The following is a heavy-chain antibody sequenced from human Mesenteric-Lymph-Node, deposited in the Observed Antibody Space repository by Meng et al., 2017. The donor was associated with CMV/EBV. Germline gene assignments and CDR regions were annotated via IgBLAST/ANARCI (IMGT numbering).Heavy chain of an antibody. Sequence: GGSLRLSCAASGFTFSSYWMSWVRQAPGKGLEWVANIKQDGSEKYYVDSVKGRFTISRDNAKNSLYLRMNSLRAEDTAVYYCARELGYRYGVGYYYGMDVWGHGTTVTVSS. D-gene: IGHD5-18*01. V-gene: IGHV3-7*01. J-gene: IGHJ6*02. CDR2: IKQDGSEK. CDR1: GFTFSSYW. CDR3: ARELGYRYGVGYYYGMDV.